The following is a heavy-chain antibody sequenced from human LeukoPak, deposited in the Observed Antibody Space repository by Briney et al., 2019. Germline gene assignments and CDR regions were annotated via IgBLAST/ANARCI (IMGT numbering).Heavy chain of an antibody. V-gene: IGHV3-21*01. CDR3: ARERGYSYALDY. D-gene: IGHD5-18*01. CDR2: ITSSSSYI. J-gene: IGHJ4*02. Sequence: PGGSLRLSCAASGVTFGRNSMNWVRQAPGKGLEWVSSITSSSSYIYYADSVKGRFTISRDNAKNSLYLQMNSLRAEDTAVYYCARERGYSYALDYWGQGTLVTVSS. CDR1: GVTFGRNS.